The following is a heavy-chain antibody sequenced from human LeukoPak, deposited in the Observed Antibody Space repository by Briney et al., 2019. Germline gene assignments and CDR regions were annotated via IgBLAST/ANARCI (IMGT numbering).Heavy chain of an antibody. Sequence: GGSLRLSCTASGFTFGDYAMSWFRQAPGKGLEWVGFIRSKAYGGTTEYAASVKGRFTISRDDSKSIAYLQMNSLKTEDTAVYYCTSGHEYGDCSYGMDVWGQGTTVTVSS. CDR1: GFTFGDYA. J-gene: IGHJ6*02. D-gene: IGHD4-17*01. CDR2: IRSKAYGGTT. V-gene: IGHV3-49*03. CDR3: TSGHEYGDCSYGMDV.